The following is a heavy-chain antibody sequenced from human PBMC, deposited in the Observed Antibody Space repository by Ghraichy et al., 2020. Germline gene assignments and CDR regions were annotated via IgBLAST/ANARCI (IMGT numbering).Heavy chain of an antibody. CDR3: AKALSARQQLVLNY. D-gene: IGHD6-13*01. Sequence: GGSLRLSCAASGFTFSSYGMHWVRQAPGKGLEWVAFIRYDGSNKYYADSVKGRFTISRDNSKNTLYLQMNSLRAEDTAVYYCAKALSARQQLVLNYWGQGTLVTVSS. CDR2: IRYDGSNK. V-gene: IGHV3-30*02. CDR1: GFTFSSYG. J-gene: IGHJ4*02.